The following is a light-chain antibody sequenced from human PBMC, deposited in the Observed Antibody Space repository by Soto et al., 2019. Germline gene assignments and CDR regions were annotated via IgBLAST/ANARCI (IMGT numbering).Light chain of an antibody. V-gene: IGLV2-14*03. CDR3: SSYRSSSASVV. Sequence: QSVLTQPASVSGSPGQSITISCTGTSSDVGGYDFVSWYQQHPGKAPKLMIYDATHRSSGISDRFSGSKSGSTASLTISGLQAEDEADYYCSSYRSSSASVVLGGGTKLTVL. CDR2: DAT. CDR1: SSDVGGYDF. J-gene: IGLJ2*01.